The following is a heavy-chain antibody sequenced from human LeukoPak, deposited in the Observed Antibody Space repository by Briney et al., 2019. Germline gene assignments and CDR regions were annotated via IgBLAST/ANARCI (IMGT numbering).Heavy chain of an antibody. CDR1: GYTFTGYY. Sequence: ASVKVSCKASGYTFTGYYMHWVRQAPGQGLEWMGWINPNSGGTNYAQKFQGRVTMTRDTSISTAYMELSRLRSDDTAVYYCARDNDFWSGYFDYWGQGTLVTVSS. CDR3: ARDNDFWSGYFDY. CDR2: INPNSGGT. V-gene: IGHV1-2*02. D-gene: IGHD3-3*01. J-gene: IGHJ4*02.